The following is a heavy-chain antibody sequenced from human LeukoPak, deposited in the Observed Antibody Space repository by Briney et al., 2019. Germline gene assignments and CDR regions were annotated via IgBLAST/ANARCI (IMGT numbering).Heavy chain of an antibody. CDR2: IHPGDSDT. J-gene: IGHJ5*02. V-gene: IGHV5-51*01. CDR1: GYSFTNHW. Sequence: GESLKISCKGSGYSFTNHWIGWVRQMPGKGLEWMGVIHPGDSDTRYSPSFQGQVTISADKSTSTAYLQWSSLKASDTAMYYCARREEQWLVRSHWFDPWGQGTLVTVSS. CDR3: ARREEQWLVRSHWFDP. D-gene: IGHD6-19*01.